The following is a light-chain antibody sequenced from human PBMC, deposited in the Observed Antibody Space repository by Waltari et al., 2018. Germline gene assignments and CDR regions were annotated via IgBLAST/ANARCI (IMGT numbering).Light chain of an antibody. CDR1: QNVLYRSNSKNY. CDR2: WAS. V-gene: IGKV4-1*01. Sequence: DIVMTQSPDSLAVTLGERATINCTSSQNVLYRSNSKNYLAWYQEKPGQPPKVLIYWASTREYGVPDRFTGSGSGTDFTLTISSLQAEDVAVYYCQQYYDTPWTFGQGTKVEIK. CDR3: QQYYDTPWT. J-gene: IGKJ1*01.